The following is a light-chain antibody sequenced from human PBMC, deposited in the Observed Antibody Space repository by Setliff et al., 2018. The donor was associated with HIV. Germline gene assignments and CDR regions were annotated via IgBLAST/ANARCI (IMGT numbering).Light chain of an antibody. CDR3: QQYGGSRA. CDR2: GVS. CDR1: QNIFSNY. J-gene: IGKJ4*01. V-gene: IGKV3-20*01. Sequence: EIVLTQSPGTLSLSPGEGATLSCRTSQNIFSNYLAWYQQKPGQAPRLLIYGVSTRATGIPDRFRGSGSGTDFTLTINRLEPEDFAVYYCQQYGGSRAFGGGTKVDIK.